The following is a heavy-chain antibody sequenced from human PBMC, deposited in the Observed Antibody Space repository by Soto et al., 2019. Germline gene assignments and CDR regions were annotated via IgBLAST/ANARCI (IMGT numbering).Heavy chain of an antibody. CDR1: GFTFSSYW. J-gene: IGHJ6*02. V-gene: IGHV3-74*01. CDR3: ARETETYYYYYYGMDV. Sequence: GGSLRLSCAASGFTFSSYWMHWVRQAPGKGLVWVSRINSDGSSTSYADSVKGRFTISRDNAKNTLYLQMNSLRAEDTAVYYCARETETYYYYYYGMDVWGQGTTVTVS. CDR2: INSDGSST.